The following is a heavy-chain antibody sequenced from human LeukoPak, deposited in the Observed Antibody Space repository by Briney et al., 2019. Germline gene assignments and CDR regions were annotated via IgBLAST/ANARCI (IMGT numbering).Heavy chain of an antibody. V-gene: IGHV1-69*13. D-gene: IGHD3-22*01. Sequence: SVKVSCKASGGTFSSYAISWVRQAPGQGLEWMGGIIPIFGTANYAQKFQGGVTITADESTSTAYMELSSLRSEDTAVYYCARLDSSGYLYYFDYWGQGTLVTVSS. CDR3: ARLDSSGYLYYFDY. CDR1: GGTFSSYA. CDR2: IIPIFGTA. J-gene: IGHJ4*02.